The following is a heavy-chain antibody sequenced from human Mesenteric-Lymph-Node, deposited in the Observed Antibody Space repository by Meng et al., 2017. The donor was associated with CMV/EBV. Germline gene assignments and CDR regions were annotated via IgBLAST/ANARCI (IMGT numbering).Heavy chain of an antibody. Sequence: GSFSIYAISWVRQAPGPGREGMGKIITIHNELNYAQEYQGGVAITADESTGTVYMELSNLRSEDTAVYYCALGGEFDRATDRYGYDRWGQGTLVTVSS. V-gene: IGHV1-69*11. CDR1: GSFSIYA. J-gene: IGHJ5*02. CDR2: IITIHNEL. D-gene: IGHD5-18*01. CDR3: ALGGEFDRATDRYGYDR.